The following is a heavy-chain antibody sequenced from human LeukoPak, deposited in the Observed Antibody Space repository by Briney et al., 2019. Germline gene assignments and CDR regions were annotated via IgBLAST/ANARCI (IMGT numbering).Heavy chain of an antibody. V-gene: IGHV1-69*04. CDR3: ASHIRFLEWSYFDY. CDR1: GGTFSSYA. Sequence: SVKVSCKASGGTFSSYAISWVRQAPGQGLEWMGRIIPIFGIANYAQKFQGRVTITADKSTSTAYMGLSSLRSEDTAVYYCASHIRFLEWSYFDYWGQGTLVTVSS. D-gene: IGHD3-3*01. CDR2: IIPIFGIA. J-gene: IGHJ4*02.